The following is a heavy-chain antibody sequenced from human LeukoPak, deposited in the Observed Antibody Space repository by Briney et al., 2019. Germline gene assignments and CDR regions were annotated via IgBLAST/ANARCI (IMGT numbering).Heavy chain of an antibody. CDR1: GFAVSSNY. CDR3: ARGRGYSGYDESYPFDY. Sequence: GGSLRLSCAASGFAVSSNYMNWVRQAPGKGLEWLSVFYSGGSTDYADSVKGRFTMSRDSSKNTLYLQMNSLRAEDTAVYYCARGRGYSGYDESYPFDYWGQGTLVTVSS. V-gene: IGHV3-66*01. CDR2: FYSGGST. J-gene: IGHJ4*02. D-gene: IGHD5-12*01.